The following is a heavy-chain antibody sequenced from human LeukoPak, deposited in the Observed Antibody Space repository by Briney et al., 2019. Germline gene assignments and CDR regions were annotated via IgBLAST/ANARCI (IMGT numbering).Heavy chain of an antibody. CDR2: IYHSGST. J-gene: IGHJ5*02. V-gene: IGHV4-4*02. Sequence: PSGTLSLTCAVSGGSISSSNWWSWVRQPPGQGLEWIGEIYHSGSTNYNPSLKSRVTISVDKSKNQFSLKLSSVTAADTAVYYCARGLNWNYGGRFDPGGQGTLVTVSS. CDR1: GGSISSSNW. CDR3: ARGLNWNYGGRFDP. D-gene: IGHD1-7*01.